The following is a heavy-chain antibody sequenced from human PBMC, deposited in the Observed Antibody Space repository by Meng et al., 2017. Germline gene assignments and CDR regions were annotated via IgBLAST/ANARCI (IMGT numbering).Heavy chain of an antibody. CDR3: ARVRYSSSWYLFDY. CDR1: GFTFSSYG. Sequence: GRLVVSGGVVVQPGRSLGPSCAASGFTFSSYGMHWVRQAPGKGLEWVAVIWYDGSNKYYADSVKGRFTISRDNSKNTLYLQMNSLRAEDTAVYYCARVRYSSSWYLFDYWGQGTLVTVSS. J-gene: IGHJ4*02. D-gene: IGHD6-13*01. CDR2: IWYDGSNK. V-gene: IGHV3-33*01.